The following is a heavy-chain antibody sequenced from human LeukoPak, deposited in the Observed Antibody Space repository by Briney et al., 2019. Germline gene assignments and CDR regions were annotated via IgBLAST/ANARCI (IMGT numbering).Heavy chain of an antibody. V-gene: IGHV4-39*01. CDR1: GDSISSTTYN. Sequence: SETLSLTCTVSGDSISSTTYNWGWIRQPPGKGLEWIGSIYYTGITYYNPSLKRRVTMSVDASENQFSLNLNSVTAADTAVYYCARGFRYCSGGSCYPGVNWFDPWGQGTLVTVSS. J-gene: IGHJ5*02. CDR2: IYYTGIT. CDR3: ARGFRYCSGGSCYPGVNWFDP. D-gene: IGHD2-15*01.